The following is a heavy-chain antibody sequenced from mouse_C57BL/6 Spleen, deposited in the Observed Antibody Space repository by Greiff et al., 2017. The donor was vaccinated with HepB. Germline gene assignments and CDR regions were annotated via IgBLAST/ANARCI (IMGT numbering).Heavy chain of an antibody. V-gene: IGHV1-63*01. CDR1: GYTFTNYW. J-gene: IGHJ3*01. Sequence: VQLQQSGAELVRPGTSVKMSCKASGYTFTNYWIGWAKQRPGHGLEWIGDIYPGGGYTNYNEKFKGKATLTADKSSRTAYMQFSSLTSEDSAIYYCARKGYFGSSPAWFAYWGQGTLVTVSA. CDR3: ARKGYFGSSPAWFAY. D-gene: IGHD1-1*01. CDR2: IYPGGGYT.